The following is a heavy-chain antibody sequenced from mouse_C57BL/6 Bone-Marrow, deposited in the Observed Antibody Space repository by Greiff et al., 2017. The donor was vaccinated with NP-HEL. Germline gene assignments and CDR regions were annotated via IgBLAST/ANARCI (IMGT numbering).Heavy chain of an antibody. J-gene: IGHJ3*01. V-gene: IGHV5-4*01. D-gene: IGHD2-5*01. Sequence: DVMLVESGGGLVKPGGSLKLSCAASGFTFSSYAMSWVRQTPEKRLEWVATISDGGSYTYYPDNVKGRFTISRDNAKNNLYLQMSHLKSEDTAMYYCARENYSNGAWFAYWGQGTLVTVSA. CDR3: ARENYSNGAWFAY. CDR1: GFTFSSYA. CDR2: ISDGGSYT.